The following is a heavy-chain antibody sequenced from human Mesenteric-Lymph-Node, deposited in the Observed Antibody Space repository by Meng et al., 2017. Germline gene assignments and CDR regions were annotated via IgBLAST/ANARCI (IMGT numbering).Heavy chain of an antibody. CDR1: GGSISSGDYY. J-gene: IGHJ4*02. V-gene: IGHV4-30-4*01. CDR2: IYYSGST. Sequence: QLTESGPGLVKPSQARSLTCTVSGGSISSGDYYWSWIRQPPGKGLEWIGYIYYSGSTYYNPSLKSRVTISVDTSKNQFSLKLSSVTAADTAVYYCARDRGGLGAFDYWGQGTLVTVSS. D-gene: IGHD5-12*01. CDR3: ARDRGGLGAFDY.